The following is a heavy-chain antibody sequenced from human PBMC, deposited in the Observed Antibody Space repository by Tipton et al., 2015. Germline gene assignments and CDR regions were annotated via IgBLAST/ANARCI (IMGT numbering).Heavy chain of an antibody. J-gene: IGHJ4*02. CDR3: VNDLHTVALD. CDR2: ISGSSGST. CDR1: GFSFSRYS. Sequence: SLRLSCSASGFSFSRYSMHWVRQAPGKGLDWVSTISGSSGSTYYADSVKGRFTISRDDSKNTLYLQMSSLRAEGTAVYYCVNDLHTVALDWGQGTLVTVSS. D-gene: IGHD4-23*01. V-gene: IGHV3-64D*08.